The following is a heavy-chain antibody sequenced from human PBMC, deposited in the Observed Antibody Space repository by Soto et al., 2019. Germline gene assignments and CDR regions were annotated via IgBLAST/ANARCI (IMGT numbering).Heavy chain of an antibody. CDR1: GGSISSYY. V-gene: IGHV4-59*12. D-gene: IGHD6-13*01. CDR2: IYYSGST. Sequence: SETLSLTCTVSGGSISSYYWSWIRQPPGKGLEWIGYIYYSGSTNYNPSLKSRVTISVDTSKNQFSLKLSSVTAADTAVYYCARERIAAAGKYYYYYGMDVWGQGTTVTVSS. J-gene: IGHJ6*02. CDR3: ARERIAAAGKYYYYYGMDV.